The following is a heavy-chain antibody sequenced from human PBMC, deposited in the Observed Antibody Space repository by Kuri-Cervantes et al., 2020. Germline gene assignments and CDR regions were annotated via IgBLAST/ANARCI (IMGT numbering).Heavy chain of an antibody. D-gene: IGHD3-3*01. CDR2: ISGSGGST. V-gene: IGHV3-23*01. CDR3: AKFATIFGVVIMDYDY. Sequence: GESLKISCAASGFTFSNYGMHWVRQTPGKGLEWVSAISGSGGSTYYADSVKGRFTISRDNSKNTLYLQMNSLRAEDTAVYYCAKFATIFGVVIMDYDYWGQGTLVTVSS. CDR1: GFTFSNYG. J-gene: IGHJ4*02.